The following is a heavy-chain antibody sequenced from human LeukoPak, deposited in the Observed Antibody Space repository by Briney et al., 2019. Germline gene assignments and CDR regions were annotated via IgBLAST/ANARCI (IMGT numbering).Heavy chain of an antibody. CDR1: GGSISSSSYY. CDR3: ARAGFALAPHRGTPFDY. CDR2: IYYSGST. Sequence: SETLSLTCTVSGGSISSSSYYWGWIRQPPGKGLECIGSIYYSGSTYYNPSLKSRVTISIDTSKNQFSLKLSSVTAADTALYYCARAGFALAPHRGTPFDYWGQGTLVTVSS. D-gene: IGHD6-6*01. J-gene: IGHJ4*02. V-gene: IGHV4-39*01.